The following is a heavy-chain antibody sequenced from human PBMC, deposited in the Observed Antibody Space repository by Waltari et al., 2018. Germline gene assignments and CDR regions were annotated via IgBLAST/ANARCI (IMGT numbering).Heavy chain of an antibody. J-gene: IGHJ6*02. V-gene: IGHV3-21*01. CDR2: ISSSSSYI. CDR3: ARDQRGGVAARLSSYYYYYGMDV. D-gene: IGHD6-6*01. Sequence: EVQLVESGGGLVKPGGSLRLSCAASGFTFSSYSMNWVRQAPGKGLAWVPSISSSSSYIYYADSVKGRFTISRDNAKNSLYLQMNSLRAEDTAVYYCARDQRGGVAARLSSYYYYYGMDVWGQGTTVTVSS. CDR1: GFTFSSYS.